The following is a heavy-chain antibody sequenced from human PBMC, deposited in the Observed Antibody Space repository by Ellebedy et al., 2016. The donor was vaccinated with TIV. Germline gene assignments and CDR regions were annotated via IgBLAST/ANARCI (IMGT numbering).Heavy chain of an antibody. V-gene: IGHV3-64*01. CDR1: GFTFNSYT. CDR3: VRERGERGYDYDY. CDR2: ISGNGDKT. J-gene: IGHJ4*02. D-gene: IGHD5-12*01. Sequence: PGGSLRLSCATSGFTFNSYTMHWVRQAPGKGLEYISAISGNGDKTYYVNSVKGRFTISRDNSKNTLHLQIDSLRPEDMAVYYCVRERGERGYDYDYWGQGTLVTFSS.